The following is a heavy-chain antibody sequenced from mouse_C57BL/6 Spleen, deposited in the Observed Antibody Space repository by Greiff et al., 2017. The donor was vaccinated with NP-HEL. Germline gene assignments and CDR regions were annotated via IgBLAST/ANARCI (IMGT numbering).Heavy chain of an antibody. J-gene: IGHJ4*01. V-gene: IGHV3-6*01. Sequence: VQLKESGPGLVKPSQSLSLTCSVTGYSITRGYYWNWIRQFPGNKLEWMGYISYDGSKNYNPSLKNRISITRDTSTHQFFLKLNSVTTEDTATYYCAREGDYDYDEGYAMDYWGQGTSVTVSS. CDR3: AREGDYDYDEGYAMDY. D-gene: IGHD2-4*01. CDR1: GYSITRGYY. CDR2: ISYDGSK.